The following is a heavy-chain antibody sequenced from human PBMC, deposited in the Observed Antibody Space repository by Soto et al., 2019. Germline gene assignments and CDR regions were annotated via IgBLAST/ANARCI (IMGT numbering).Heavy chain of an antibody. J-gene: IGHJ4*02. CDR1: GFTFSSYA. CDR3: AKGIGYYYDSSGYGALDY. Sequence: EVQLLESGGGLVQPGGSLRLSCAASGFTFSSYAMSWVRQAPGKGLEWVSAISGSGGSTYYADSVKGRVTISRDNSKNTRYLQMNSRRAEDTAVYYCAKGIGYYYDSSGYGALDYWGQGTLVTVSS. D-gene: IGHD3-22*01. CDR2: ISGSGGST. V-gene: IGHV3-23*01.